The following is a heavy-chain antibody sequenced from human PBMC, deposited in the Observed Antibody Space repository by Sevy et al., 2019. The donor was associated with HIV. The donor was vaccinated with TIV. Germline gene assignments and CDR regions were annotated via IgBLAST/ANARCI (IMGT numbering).Heavy chain of an antibody. CDR1: GFNFRSYW. Sequence: GGSLRLSCAASGFNFRSYWMTWVRQAPGKGLEWVANINQDGSEENYVDSVKGRFTISKDNAKNSVVLQMNSLTAEDTGVYFCVRAMASADSFWGQGTLVTVSS. J-gene: IGHJ4*02. CDR3: VRAMASADSF. V-gene: IGHV3-7*01. CDR2: INQDGSEE. D-gene: IGHD3-10*01.